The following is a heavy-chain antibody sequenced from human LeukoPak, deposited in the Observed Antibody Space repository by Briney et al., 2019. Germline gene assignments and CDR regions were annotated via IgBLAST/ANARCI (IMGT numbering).Heavy chain of an antibody. CDR1: GFTFSSYS. D-gene: IGHD3-3*01. V-gene: IGHV3-21*01. J-gene: IGHJ6*02. Sequence: PGGSLRLSCAASGFTFSSYSMNWVRQAPGKGLEWVSSISSSSSCIYYADSVKGRFTISRDNAKNSLYLQMNSLRAEDTAVYYCARSFGVVTLPTDVWGQGTTVTVSS. CDR2: ISSSSSCI. CDR3: ARSFGVVTLPTDV.